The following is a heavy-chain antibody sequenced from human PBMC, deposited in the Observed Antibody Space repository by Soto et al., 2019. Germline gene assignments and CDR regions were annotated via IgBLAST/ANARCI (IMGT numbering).Heavy chain of an antibody. V-gene: IGHV4-34*01. J-gene: IGHJ4*02. CDR2: INHSGST. CDR1: GGSFSGYY. CDR3: ARGIGS. Sequence: PSETLSLTCAVYGGSFSGYYWSWIRQPPGKGLEWIGEINHSGSTNYNPSLKSRVTISVDTSKNQFSLKLSSVTAADTAVYYCARGIGSWGQGTLVTVSS.